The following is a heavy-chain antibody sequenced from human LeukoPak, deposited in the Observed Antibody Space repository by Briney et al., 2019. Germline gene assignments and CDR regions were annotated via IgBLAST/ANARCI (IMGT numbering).Heavy chain of an antibody. CDR3: ATVAGPRYYYYGMDV. V-gene: IGHV4-34*01. CDR1: GGSFSGYY. CDR2: INHSGST. D-gene: IGHD6-19*01. Sequence: SETLSLTCAVYGGSFSGYYWSWIRQPPGKGLEWIGEINHSGSTNYNPSLKSRVTTSVDTSKNQFSLKLSSVTAADTAVYYCATVAGPRYYYYGMDVWGQGTTVTVSS. J-gene: IGHJ6*02.